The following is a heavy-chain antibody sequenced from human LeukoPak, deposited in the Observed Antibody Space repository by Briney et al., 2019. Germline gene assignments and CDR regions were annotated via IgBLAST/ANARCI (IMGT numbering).Heavy chain of an antibody. CDR1: GFTFSSYS. D-gene: IGHD3-16*01. CDR2: IRYDGSNK. V-gene: IGHV3-30*02. Sequence: GGSLRLSCAASGFTFSSYSMNWVRQAPGKGLERVAFIRYDGSNKYYADSVKGRFTISRDNSKNTLYLQMNSLRAEDTAVYYCARDFGVTNYHFDYWGQGTLVTVSS. J-gene: IGHJ4*02. CDR3: ARDFGVTNYHFDY.